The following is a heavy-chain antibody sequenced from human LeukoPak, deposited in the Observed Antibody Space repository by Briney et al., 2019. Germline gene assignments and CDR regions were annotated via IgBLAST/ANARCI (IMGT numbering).Heavy chain of an antibody. J-gene: IGHJ3*02. D-gene: IGHD2-2*01. CDR2: ISGSGGST. CDR1: GFTFSSYA. V-gene: IGHV3-23*01. Sequence: PGGSLRLSCAASGFTFSSYAMSWVRQAPGKGLEWVSAISGSGGSTYYADSVKGRFTISRDNSKNTLYLQMNSLRAEDTAVYYCAKGNIVVVPAASSDAFDIWGQGTMVTVSS. CDR3: AKGNIVVVPAASSDAFDI.